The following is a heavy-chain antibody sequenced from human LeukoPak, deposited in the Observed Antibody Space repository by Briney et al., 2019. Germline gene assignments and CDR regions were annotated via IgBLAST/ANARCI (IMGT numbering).Heavy chain of an antibody. CDR3: ARGGSIAARRGWFDP. J-gene: IGHJ5*02. D-gene: IGHD6-6*01. CDR1: GGSFSGYY. V-gene: IGHV4-34*01. CDR2: INHSGST. Sequence: PSETLSLTCAVYGGSFSGYYWSWIRQPPGKGLEWIGEINHSGSTNYNPSLKSRVTISVDTSKNQFSLKLSSVTAADTAEYYCARGGSIAARRGWFDPWGQGALVTVSS.